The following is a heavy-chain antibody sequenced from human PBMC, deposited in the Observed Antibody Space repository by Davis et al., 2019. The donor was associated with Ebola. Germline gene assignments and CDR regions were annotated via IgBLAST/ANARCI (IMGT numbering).Heavy chain of an antibody. CDR1: GFTFTNYW. Sequence: GESLKISCPSSGFTFTNYWIAWVRQTPGEGPERRGVLHSRDSDTRYSPSFEGQVTISVDRSITTAHLQWSSLKASDTAIYYCARQASLYGAIDYWGQGTLITVSS. V-gene: IGHV5-51*01. CDR2: LHSRDSDT. J-gene: IGHJ4*02. D-gene: IGHD4/OR15-4a*01. CDR3: ARQASLYGAIDY.